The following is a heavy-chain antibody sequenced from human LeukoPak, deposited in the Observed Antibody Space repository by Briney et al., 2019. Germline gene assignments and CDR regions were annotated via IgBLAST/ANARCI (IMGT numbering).Heavy chain of an antibody. J-gene: IGHJ4*02. CDR2: INPNSGGT. Sequence: ASVKVSCKASGYTFTGYYMHWVRQAPGQGLEWMGWINPNSGGTNYAQKFQGRVTMTRDTSISTAYMELSRLRSDDTAVYYCARDPPDYGDYGTVGNYWGQGTLVTVSS. CDR3: ARDPPDYGDYGTVGNY. CDR1: GYTFTGYY. D-gene: IGHD4-17*01. V-gene: IGHV1-2*02.